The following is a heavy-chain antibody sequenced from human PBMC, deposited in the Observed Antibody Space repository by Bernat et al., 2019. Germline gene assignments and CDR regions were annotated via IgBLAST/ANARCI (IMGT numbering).Heavy chain of an antibody. J-gene: IGHJ4*02. CDR2: ISGSGGST. V-gene: IGHV3-23*01. CDR1: GFTFSSYA. CDR3: AKVLGTMVRGVIILSGGYFDY. D-gene: IGHD3-10*01. Sequence: EVQLLESGGGLVQPGGSLRLSCAASGFTFSSYAMSWVRQAPGKGLEWVSAISGSGGSTYYAGSVKGRFTISRDNSKNTLYLQMNSLRAEDTAVYYCAKVLGTMVRGVIILSGGYFDYWGQGTLVTVSS.